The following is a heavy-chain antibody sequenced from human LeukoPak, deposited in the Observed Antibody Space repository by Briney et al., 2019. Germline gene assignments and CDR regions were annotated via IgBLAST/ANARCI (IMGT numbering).Heavy chain of an antibody. V-gene: IGHV3-23*01. J-gene: IGHJ4*02. CDR2: ISGSGGST. Sequence: GGSLRLSCAASGFTLSSYAMSWVRQAPGKGLEWVSAISGSGGSTYYADYVKGRFTISRDNSKNTLYLQMNSLRAEDTAVYYCARYSSGWYLKSNFDYWGQGTLVTVSS. D-gene: IGHD6-19*01. CDR1: GFTLSSYA. CDR3: ARYSSGWYLKSNFDY.